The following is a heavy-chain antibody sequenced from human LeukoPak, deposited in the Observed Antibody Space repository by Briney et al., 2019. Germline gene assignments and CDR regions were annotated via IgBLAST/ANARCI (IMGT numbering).Heavy chain of an antibody. D-gene: IGHD3-22*01. J-gene: IGHJ4*02. CDR2: ISGSGGST. CDR1: GFTFSSCA. V-gene: IGHV3-23*01. Sequence: PGGSLRLSFGASGFTFSSCAMSWVRQAPGKGLEWVSAISGSGGSTYYADSVKGRFTISRDNSKNTLYLQMNSLRAEDTAVYYCAKVLGDSSGYYSSRGYFDYWGQGTLVTVSS. CDR3: AKVLGDSSGYYSSRGYFDY.